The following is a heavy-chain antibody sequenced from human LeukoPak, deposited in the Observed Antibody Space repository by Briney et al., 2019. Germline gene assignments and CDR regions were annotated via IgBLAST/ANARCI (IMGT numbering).Heavy chain of an antibody. Sequence: ESGGSLRLACAASGFTVSSNYMSWVCQAPGKGLEWVTVIYSGGSTYYADSVKGRFTISRDNSKNTLYLQMNSLRAEDTAVYYCARVFDSRWSRSRSAFDIWGQGTMVTVSS. CDR2: IYSGGST. CDR3: ARVFDSRWSRSRSAFDI. D-gene: IGHD3-9*01. CDR1: GFTVSSNY. J-gene: IGHJ3*02. V-gene: IGHV3-53*01.